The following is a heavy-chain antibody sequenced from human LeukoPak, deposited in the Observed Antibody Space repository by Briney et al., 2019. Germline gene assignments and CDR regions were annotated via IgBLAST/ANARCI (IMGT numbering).Heavy chain of an antibody. J-gene: IGHJ4*02. Sequence: ASVKVSCKASGYTFTGYYMHWVRQAPGQGLEWMGLINPYSGGTNYAQKFQGWVTMTRDTSISTAYMELSRLRSDDTAVYYCARDGGIAAAGYDYWGEGTLVTVSS. CDR1: GYTFTGYY. CDR3: ARDGGIAAAGYDY. CDR2: INPYSGGT. D-gene: IGHD6-13*01. V-gene: IGHV1-2*04.